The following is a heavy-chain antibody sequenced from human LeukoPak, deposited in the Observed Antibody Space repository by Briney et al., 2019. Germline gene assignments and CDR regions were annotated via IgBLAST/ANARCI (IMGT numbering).Heavy chain of an antibody. J-gene: IGHJ5*02. Sequence: ASVKVSCKASGYTFTGYYMHWVRQAPGQGLEWMGWIRAYNGNTNYAQKLQGRVTMTTDTSTSTAYMELRSLRSDDTAVYYCARTPILVGSDRSGWFDPWGQGTLVTVSS. V-gene: IGHV1-18*04. CDR1: GYTFTGYY. D-gene: IGHD2-8*02. CDR3: ARTPILVGSDRSGWFDP. CDR2: IRAYNGNT.